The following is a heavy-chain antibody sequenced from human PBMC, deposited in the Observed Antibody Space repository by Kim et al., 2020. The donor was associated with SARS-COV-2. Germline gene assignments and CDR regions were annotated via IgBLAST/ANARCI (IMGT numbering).Heavy chain of an antibody. CDR2: IDSSDSYT. J-gene: IGHJ4*02. Sequence: GESLKISCKGSGYSFTSYWISWVRQMPGKGLEWMGRIDSSDSYTNYSPSFQAHVTISADKSSSTAYLQWSSLKASDTAMYYCARPSDDYGDYYFDYWRQGTLVTVSS. CDR3: ARPSDDYGDYYFDY. CDR1: GYSFTSYW. D-gene: IGHD4-17*01. V-gene: IGHV5-10-1*01.